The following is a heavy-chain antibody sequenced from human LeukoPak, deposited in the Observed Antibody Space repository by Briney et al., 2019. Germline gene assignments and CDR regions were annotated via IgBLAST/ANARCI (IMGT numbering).Heavy chain of an antibody. V-gene: IGHV4-61*02. CDR3: ARDRRYCSSTSCYAFDI. CDR2: IYTSGST. D-gene: IGHD2-2*01. CDR1: GGSISSGSYY. Sequence: PSQTLSLTCTVSGGSISSGSYYWGWIRQPAGKGLEWIGRIYTSGSTNYNPSLKSRVTISVDTAKNQFSLKLSSVTAADTAVYYCARDRRYCSSTSCYAFDIWGQGTMVTVSS. J-gene: IGHJ3*02.